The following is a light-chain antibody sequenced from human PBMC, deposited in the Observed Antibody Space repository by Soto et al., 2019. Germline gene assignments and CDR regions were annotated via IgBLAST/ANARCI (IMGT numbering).Light chain of an antibody. J-gene: IGKJ1*01. CDR1: QGIRND. Sequence: AIQMTQSPSSLSASVGDRVTITCRASQGIRNDLGWYQQKPGKAPKLLIYAASSLHSGVPSRFSGSGSGTDFALTISSLQPEDFATYYCLQDYNYPRTFGQGTKVDIK. CDR3: LQDYNYPRT. CDR2: AAS. V-gene: IGKV1-6*01.